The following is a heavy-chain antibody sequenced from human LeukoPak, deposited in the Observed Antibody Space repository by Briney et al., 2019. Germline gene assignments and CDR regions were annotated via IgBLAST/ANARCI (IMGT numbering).Heavy chain of an antibody. CDR2: ISAYNGNT. D-gene: IGHD3-22*01. V-gene: IGHV1-18*01. CDR1: GYTFTSY. CDR3: ARDTNYYDSSGYLYYFDY. Sequence: GASVKVSFKASGYTFTSYISWVRQAPGHGLEWMGWISAYNGNTNYAQKLQGRVTMTTDTSTSTAYMELRSLRSDDTAVYYCARDTNYYDSSGYLYYFDYWGQGTLVTVSS. J-gene: IGHJ4*02.